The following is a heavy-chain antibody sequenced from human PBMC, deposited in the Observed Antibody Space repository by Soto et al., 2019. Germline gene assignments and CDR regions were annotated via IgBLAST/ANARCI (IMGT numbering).Heavy chain of an antibody. Sequence: EVQLLESGGGLVQPGGSLRLSCAASGFTFSNYAMSWVRQGPGKGLEWVSGISISGGSTYYADSVKGRFTISRDNSKNTLYLQMNSLRAEDTAIYYCARGKEVVLWFGELFPGFDYWGQGTLVTVSS. V-gene: IGHV3-23*01. J-gene: IGHJ4*02. CDR3: ARGKEVVLWFGELFPGFDY. CDR2: ISISGGST. CDR1: GFTFSNYA. D-gene: IGHD3-10*01.